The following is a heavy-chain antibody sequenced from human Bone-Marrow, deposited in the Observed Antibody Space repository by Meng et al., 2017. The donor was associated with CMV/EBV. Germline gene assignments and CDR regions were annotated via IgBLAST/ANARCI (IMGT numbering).Heavy chain of an antibody. CDR3: ARARDIVVVPAAILGWGYDY. V-gene: IGHV1-2*02. J-gene: IGHJ4*02. Sequence: ASVKVSCKASGYTFANYGITWVRQAPGQGLEWMGWINPNSGGTNYAQKFQGRVTMTRDTSISTAYMELSRLRSDDTAVYYCARARDIVVVPAAILGWGYDYWGQGTLVTVSS. CDR2: INPNSGGT. D-gene: IGHD2-2*02. CDR1: GYTFANYG.